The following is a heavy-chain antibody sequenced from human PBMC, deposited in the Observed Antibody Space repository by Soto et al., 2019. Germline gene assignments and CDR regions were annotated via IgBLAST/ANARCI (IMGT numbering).Heavy chain of an antibody. CDR3: AVPIGGYCRGGSCYSHAFDI. CDR2: INAGNGNT. D-gene: IGHD2-15*01. J-gene: IGHJ3*02. Sequence: ASVKVSCKASGYTFASYARRWVRQAPGQRLEWMGWINAGNGNTKYSQKFQGRVTITRDTSASTAYMELSSLRSEDTAVYYCAVPIGGYCRGGSCYSHAFDIWGQGTMVTVSS. CDR1: GYTFASYA. V-gene: IGHV1-3*01.